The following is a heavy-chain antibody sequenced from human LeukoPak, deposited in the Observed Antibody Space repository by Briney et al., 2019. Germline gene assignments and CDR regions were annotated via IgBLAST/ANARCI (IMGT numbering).Heavy chain of an antibody. CDR2: INPSGGST. J-gene: IGHJ3*02. CDR1: GYTFTSYY. V-gene: IGHV1-46*01. Sequence: ASVKVSCKASGYTFTSYYMHWVRQAPGQGLEWMGIINPSGGSTSYAQKFQGRVTMTRDTSTSTVYMELSSLRSEDTAVYYCARAPPSYSRSSGDAFDIWGQGTMVTVSS. CDR3: ARAPPSYSRSSGDAFDI. D-gene: IGHD6-6*01.